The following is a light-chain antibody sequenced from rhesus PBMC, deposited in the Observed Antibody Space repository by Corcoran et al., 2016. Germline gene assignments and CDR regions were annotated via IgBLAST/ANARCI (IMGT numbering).Light chain of an antibody. CDR3: PQYSSSPRT. Sequence: DIQMTQSPSSLSASVGATVTIPCRASQSISSWLAWYQQKPGKAPKLPIDKASSLQSGVPSRFSGSGSGTDFTLTISSLQSEAFATYYCPQYSSSPRTFGQGTKVEIK. J-gene: IGKJ1*01. V-gene: IGKV1-22*01. CDR2: KAS. CDR1: QSISSW.